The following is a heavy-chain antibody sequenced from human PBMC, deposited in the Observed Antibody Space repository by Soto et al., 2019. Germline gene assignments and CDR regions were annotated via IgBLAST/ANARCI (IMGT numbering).Heavy chain of an antibody. V-gene: IGHV4-4*02. CDR2: IYHTGST. CDR3: SRIWGALANIAGWFGP. CDR1: NGSITNDNW. Sequence: QVQLHESGPGLVKPSGTLSLTCAVSNGSITNDNWWSWVRQFPGKGLEWIGDIYHTGSTNYNPSLKSRVIISIDKAKNNFSLRLSSVTAADTAVYYCSRIWGALANIAGWFGPWGQGTLVTVSS. J-gene: IGHJ5*02. D-gene: IGHD3-16*01.